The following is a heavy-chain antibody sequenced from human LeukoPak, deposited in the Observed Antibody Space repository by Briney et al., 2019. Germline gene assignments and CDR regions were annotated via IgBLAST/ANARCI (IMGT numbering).Heavy chain of an antibody. CDR3: AELGITMIGGV. J-gene: IGHJ6*04. CDR2: ISSSGSTI. D-gene: IGHD3-10*02. Sequence: GGSLRLSCAASGFTFRSYAMIWVRQAPGKGLEWVSYISSSGSTIYYADSVKGRFTISRDNAKNSLYLQMNSLRAEDTAVYYCAELGITMIGGVWGKGTTVTISS. V-gene: IGHV3-48*03. CDR1: GFTFRSYA.